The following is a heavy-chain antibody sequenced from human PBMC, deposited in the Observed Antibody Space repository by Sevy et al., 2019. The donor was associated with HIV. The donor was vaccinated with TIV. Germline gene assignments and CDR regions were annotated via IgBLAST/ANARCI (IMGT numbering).Heavy chain of an antibody. D-gene: IGHD4-17*01. J-gene: IGHJ4*02. CDR1: GFTFSDYY. CDR2: ISSGSSYT. V-gene: IGHV3-11*06. CDR3: ARDRRNYGGQYFDY. Sequence: GGSLRLSCAASGFTFSDYYMSWIRQAPGKGLEWVSYISSGSSYTNYADSVKGRFTISRDNAKNSRYLQLHSLSAEDTAIYYCARDRRNYGGQYFDYWGQGTPVTVSS.